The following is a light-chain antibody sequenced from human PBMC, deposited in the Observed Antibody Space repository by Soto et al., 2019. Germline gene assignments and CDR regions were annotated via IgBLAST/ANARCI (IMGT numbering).Light chain of an antibody. J-gene: IGKJ4*01. CDR2: DAS. CDR1: QSVDGK. V-gene: IGKV3-11*01. CDR3: QQRSIPLT. Sequence: EVVLTQSPATLSLSPGERATLSCRASQSVDGKLAWYQQKPGQAPRLLIYDASNRATGIPARFSGSGSGTDFTLTISSLEPEDFAVYYCQQRSIPLTFGGGTKVDIK.